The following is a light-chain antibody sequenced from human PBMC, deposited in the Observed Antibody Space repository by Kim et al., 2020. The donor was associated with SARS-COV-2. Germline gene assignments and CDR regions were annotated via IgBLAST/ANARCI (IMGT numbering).Light chain of an antibody. CDR1: QSLSTN. J-gene: IGKJ4*01. V-gene: IGKV3-15*01. Sequence: VAPGERATRTCRASQSLSTNLAWYQQKPGQAPRLLIYGVSTRATGIADRFSGSGSGTEFTLTISSLQSEDFAVYYCQQYNGWPLTFGGGTKVDIK. CDR2: GVS. CDR3: QQYNGWPLT.